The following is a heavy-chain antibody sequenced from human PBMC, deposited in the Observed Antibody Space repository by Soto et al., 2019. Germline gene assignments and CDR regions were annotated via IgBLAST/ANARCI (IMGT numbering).Heavy chain of an antibody. D-gene: IGHD4-17*01. J-gene: IGHJ4*02. CDR2: ISDGGSNT. V-gene: IGHV3-23*01. CDR1: AFTFPPSA. CDR3: GTGRLRFGK. Sequence: PARSLILSCAPSAFTFPPSALHLVRQAPGKGLPYVSGISDGGSNTYYADSVKGRFTISRADSKNTVCLQMSSLRAEDTALYYWGTGRLRFGKWGEGALVTV.